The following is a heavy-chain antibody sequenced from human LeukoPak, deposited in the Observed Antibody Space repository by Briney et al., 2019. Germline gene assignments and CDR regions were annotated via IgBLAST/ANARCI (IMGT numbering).Heavy chain of an antibody. CDR2: ISGSGVST. CDR1: GFTFSSCA. D-gene: IGHD4-17*01. J-gene: IGHJ4*02. CDR3: AKIPQTTSVGYFDY. Sequence: QPGGSLRLSCAASGFTFSSCAMSWVRQAPGKGLEWASGISGSGVSTYYADSVKGRFTISRDNSKNTLYLQMSSLRAGDTAVYYCAKIPQTTSVGYFDYWGQGNLVTVSS. V-gene: IGHV3-23*01.